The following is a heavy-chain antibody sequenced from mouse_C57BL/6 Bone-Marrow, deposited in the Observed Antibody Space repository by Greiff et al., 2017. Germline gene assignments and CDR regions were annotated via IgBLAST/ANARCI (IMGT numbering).Heavy chain of an antibody. CDR3: ARIMTKEGFAY. CDR2: INPSDSYT. J-gene: IGHJ3*01. CDR1: GYTFTSYW. Sequence: VQLQQPGAELVKPGASVKLSCKASGYTFTSYWMQWVKQRPGQGLEWIGEINPSDSYTNYNQKFKGKATWTVDTSSSTAYMQLSSLTSEDSAVYYCARIMTKEGFAYWGQGTLVTVSA. V-gene: IGHV1-50*01. D-gene: IGHD1-3*01.